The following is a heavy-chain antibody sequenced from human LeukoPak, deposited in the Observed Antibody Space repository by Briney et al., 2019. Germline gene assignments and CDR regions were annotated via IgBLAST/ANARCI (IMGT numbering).Heavy chain of an antibody. J-gene: IGHJ3*02. D-gene: IGHD1-1*01. CDR3: ARIETVADAFDI. Sequence: GGSLRLSCAASGFTFSSNYMTWVRQAPGKGLEWVSLIYSGGSTSYADSVRGRFTISRDNSKNTLYLQMNSLRAEDTAVYYCARIETVADAFDIWGQGTLVTVSS. CDR1: GFTFSSNY. CDR2: IYSGGST. V-gene: IGHV3-66*01.